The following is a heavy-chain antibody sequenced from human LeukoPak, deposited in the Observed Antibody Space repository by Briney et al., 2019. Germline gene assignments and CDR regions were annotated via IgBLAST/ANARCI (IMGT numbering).Heavy chain of an antibody. J-gene: IGHJ4*02. CDR3: ARETPAGTSIDC. V-gene: IGHV3-74*01. CDR1: GFIFSDYW. CDR2: INTDGSAT. Sequence: PGGSLRLSCVASGFIFSDYWMHWVRQAPGKGLVWVSRINTDGSATGYADSVKGRFTTSRDNAKNTLYLQTNSLRVEDTAVYYCARETPAGTSIDCWGQGTLVTVSS. D-gene: IGHD1-1*01.